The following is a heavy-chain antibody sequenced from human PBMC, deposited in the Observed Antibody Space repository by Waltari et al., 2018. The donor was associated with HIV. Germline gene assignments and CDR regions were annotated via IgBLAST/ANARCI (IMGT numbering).Heavy chain of an antibody. CDR3: ATGWALDV. J-gene: IGHJ6*02. D-gene: IGHD3-16*01. V-gene: IGHV3-7*01. CDR1: GFTFSTNS. Sequence: EAHLVESGGGLVQPGGSLRLSCAVSGFTFSTNSMSWVRQAPGKGLECLANIKPDGSGKNHVDSVKGRFTISRDNAKNSLYLQMDSLRVEDTAVYYCATGWALDVWGQGTTVTVSS. CDR2: IKPDGSGK.